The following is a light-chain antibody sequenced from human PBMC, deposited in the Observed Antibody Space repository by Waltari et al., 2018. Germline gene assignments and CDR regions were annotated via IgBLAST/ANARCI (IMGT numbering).Light chain of an antibody. Sequence: HSALTQPAPVSGSPGHSITISATGTSSDIGFDNYLTWYQQYPGKAPKVIIYEVTKRPSGVSNRFSGSKSGNTASLTISGLQAEDEADYYCSSYSTISSPVQFGGGTTLTVL. CDR2: EVT. V-gene: IGLV2-14*01. J-gene: IGLJ2*01. CDR1: SSDIGFDNY. CDR3: SSYSTISSPVQ.